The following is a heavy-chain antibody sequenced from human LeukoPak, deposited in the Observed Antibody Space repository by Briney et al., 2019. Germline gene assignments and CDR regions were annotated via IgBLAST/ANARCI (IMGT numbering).Heavy chain of an antibody. Sequence: GGSLRLSCAASGFTFSSYSMNWVRQAPGKGLEWVSSISSSSSYIYYADSVKGRFTISRDNAKNSLYLQMNSLREEDTAVYYCARDIWVPYPHPITAAGTGADYWGQGTVVLVSS. CDR2: ISSSSSYI. CDR3: ARDIWVPYPHPITAAGTGADY. D-gene: IGHD6-13*01. CDR1: GFTFSSYS. J-gene: IGHJ4*02. V-gene: IGHV3-21*01.